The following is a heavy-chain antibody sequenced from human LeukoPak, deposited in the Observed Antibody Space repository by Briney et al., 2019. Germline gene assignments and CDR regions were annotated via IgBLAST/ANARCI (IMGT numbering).Heavy chain of an antibody. J-gene: IGHJ4*02. CDR2: IHRSGSP. V-gene: IGHV4-4*02. D-gene: IGHD1-14*01. CDR3: AREILGGFNPGAY. CDR1: LDSTTGNF. Sequence: SETLSLTCTVSLDSTTGNFWSWVRQPPGQGLEWIGEIHRSGSPNYNPSLQSRVTISIDRSRNQIVLELSSVTAADTAVYYCAREILGGFNPGAYWGQGTLVTVSS.